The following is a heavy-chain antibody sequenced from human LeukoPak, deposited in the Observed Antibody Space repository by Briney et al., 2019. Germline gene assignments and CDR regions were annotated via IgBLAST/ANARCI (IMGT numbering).Heavy chain of an antibody. CDR3: ASRYCSSTSCLDY. CDR2: IIPIFGTA. Sequence: ASVKVSCKASGGTFSSYAISWVRQAPGQGLEWMGGIIPIFGTANYAQKFQGRVTITADESTSTAYMELSSLRSEDTAVYYCASRYCSSTSCLDYWGQGTLVTVSS. D-gene: IGHD2-2*01. V-gene: IGHV1-69*13. J-gene: IGHJ4*02. CDR1: GGTFSSYA.